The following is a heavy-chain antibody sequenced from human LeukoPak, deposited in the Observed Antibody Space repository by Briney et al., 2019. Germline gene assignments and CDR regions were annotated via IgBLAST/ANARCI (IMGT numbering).Heavy chain of an antibody. D-gene: IGHD5-18*01. CDR3: ARVVKLWLREDY. CDR2: ISAYNGNT. V-gene: IGHV1-18*01. CDR1: GYTFTSYG. J-gene: IGHJ4*02. Sequence: ASVTVSCTASGYTFTSYGISWVRQAPGQGLEWMGWISAYNGNTNCAQKLQGRVTMTTDTSTSTAYMELRSLRSDDTAVYYCARVVKLWLREDYWGQGTLVTVSS.